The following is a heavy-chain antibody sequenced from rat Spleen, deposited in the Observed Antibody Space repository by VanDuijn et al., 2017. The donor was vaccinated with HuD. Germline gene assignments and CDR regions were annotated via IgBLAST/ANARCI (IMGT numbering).Heavy chain of an antibody. D-gene: IGHD1-2*01. Sequence: QVQLKESGPGLVQPSQTLSLTCTVSGFSLISNSVHWVRQPPGKGLEWMGGIWGDGSTHYNSALKSRLSISRDTSKSQVYLKMNSLQTEDTATYYCARADIGAIYTDGIWGQGVMVTVSS. CDR1: GFSLISNS. CDR3: ARADIGAIYTDGI. V-gene: IGHV2-1*01. CDR2: IWGDGST. J-gene: IGHJ2*01.